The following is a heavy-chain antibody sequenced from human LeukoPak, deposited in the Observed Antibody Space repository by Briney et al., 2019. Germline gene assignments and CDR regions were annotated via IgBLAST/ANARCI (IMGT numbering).Heavy chain of an antibody. D-gene: IGHD3-22*01. CDR3: AKDYTDSSGYYYADAFDI. Sequence: ASVKVSCKASGYTFTGYYMHWVRQAPGQGLEWMVWINPNSGGTNYAQKFQGRVTMTRDTSISTAYMELSRLRSDDTAVYYCAKDYTDSSGYYYADAFDIWGQGTMVTVSS. CDR2: INPNSGGT. J-gene: IGHJ3*02. CDR1: GYTFTGYY. V-gene: IGHV1-2*02.